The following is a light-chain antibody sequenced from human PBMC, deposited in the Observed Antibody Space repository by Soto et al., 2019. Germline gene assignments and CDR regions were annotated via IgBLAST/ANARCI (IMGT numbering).Light chain of an antibody. CDR3: QQSYSNSYT. CDR1: QSMSYS. CDR2: SAS. Sequence: DIQLTQSPSSLSASVGDRVTITCRASQSMSYSLNWYQQKSGKAPKLLIYSASSLESGVPSRFSGSGSGTDFTLTISSLQPEDFGTYFCQQSYSNSYTFGQGTTLEIK. V-gene: IGKV1-39*01. J-gene: IGKJ2*01.